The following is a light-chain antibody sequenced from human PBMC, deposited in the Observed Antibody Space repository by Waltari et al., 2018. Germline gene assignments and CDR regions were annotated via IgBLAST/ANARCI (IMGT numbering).Light chain of an antibody. CDR2: VNSDGSH. CDR3: QTGGHGTWV. J-gene: IGLJ3*02. Sequence: QLVLTQSPSASASLGASVKLTCTLSSGHSSNIIAWLQQQPEEGPRYLMKVNSDGSHSKGDGIPDRFSGSSSGAERYLTISTVQSEDEADYYCQTGGHGTWVFGGGTKLTVL. CDR1: SGHSSNI. V-gene: IGLV4-69*01.